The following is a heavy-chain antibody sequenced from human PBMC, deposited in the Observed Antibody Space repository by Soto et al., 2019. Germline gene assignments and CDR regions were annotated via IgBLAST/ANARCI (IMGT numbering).Heavy chain of an antibody. CDR2: IFYSGST. V-gene: IGHV4-39*01. J-gene: IGHJ6*02. CDR1: GGSISSSSYY. CDR3: ARHLTYCSAGSCYSDFPYYGMDV. Sequence: QLQLQESGPGLVKPSETLSLTCTVSGGSISSSSYYWGWIRQPPGKGLGWIGSIFYSGSTYYNPSLKRRVTLSVDTSKHQFSLKLSSVTAADTAVYYCARHLTYCSAGSCYSDFPYYGMDVWGQGTTVTVSS. D-gene: IGHD2-15*01.